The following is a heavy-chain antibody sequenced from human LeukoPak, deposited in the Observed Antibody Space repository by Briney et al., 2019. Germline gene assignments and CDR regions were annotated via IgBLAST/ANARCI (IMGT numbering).Heavy chain of an antibody. J-gene: IGHJ4*02. Sequence: GGSLRLSCAASGFTFSTNGMHWVRQAPGKGLEWVTYIRYHGNEKYYAESVKGRFTISRDNSKNTLFLQMHSLRAEDTAVYYCVKDFEWSFDYCGQGTLVTVSS. CDR2: IRYHGNEK. V-gene: IGHV3-30*02. CDR1: GFTFSTNG. CDR3: VKDFEWSFDY. D-gene: IGHD3-9*01.